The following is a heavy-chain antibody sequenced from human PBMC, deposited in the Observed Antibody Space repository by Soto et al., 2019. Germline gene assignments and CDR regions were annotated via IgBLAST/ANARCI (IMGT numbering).Heavy chain of an antibody. CDR1: GFTFSSYA. CDR3: AVIAAAGNFDY. J-gene: IGHJ4*02. Sequence: QVQLVESGGGVVQPGRSLRLSCAASGFTFSSYAMHWVRQAPVKGLEWVAVISYDGSNKYYADSVKGRFTISRDNSKNTLYLQMNSLRAEDTAVYYCAVIAAAGNFDYWGQGTLVTVSS. CDR2: ISYDGSNK. V-gene: IGHV3-30-3*01. D-gene: IGHD6-13*01.